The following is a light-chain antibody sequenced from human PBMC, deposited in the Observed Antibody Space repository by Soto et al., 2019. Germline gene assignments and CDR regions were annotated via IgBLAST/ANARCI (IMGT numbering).Light chain of an antibody. CDR3: QQFKNYPVT. V-gene: IGKV1D-13*01. CDR2: SAS. Sequence: AIQLTQSPSSVSASVGDTVSITCRASHDIITSLAWYQQRPGKPPKLLIYSASTLDSGVPSRFSGTGSGTDFPLTISSLQPEDFATYFCQQFKNYPVTFGQGTRLDIK. CDR1: HDIITS. J-gene: IGKJ5*01.